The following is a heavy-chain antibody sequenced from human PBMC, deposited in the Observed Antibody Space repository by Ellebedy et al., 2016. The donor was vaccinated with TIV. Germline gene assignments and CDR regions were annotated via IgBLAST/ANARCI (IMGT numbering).Heavy chain of an antibody. D-gene: IGHD3-10*01. Sequence: PGGSLRLSCAASGFTFSSYAMSWVRQAPGKGLAWVSAISGSGGSTYYADSVKGRFTISRDNSKNTLYLQMNSLRAEDTAVYYCAKDLRSVYYGSGSDGGKEYWGQGTLVTVSS. CDR1: GFTFSSYA. J-gene: IGHJ4*02. CDR2: ISGSGGST. V-gene: IGHV3-23*01. CDR3: AKDLRSVYYGSGSDGGKEY.